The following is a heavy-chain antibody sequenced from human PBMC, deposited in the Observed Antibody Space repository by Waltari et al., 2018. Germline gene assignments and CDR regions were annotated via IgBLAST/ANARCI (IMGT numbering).Heavy chain of an antibody. Sequence: QLQLQESGPGLVKPSETLSLTCTVSGGSISSRSYYWGWIRQPPGKGLEWIGSIYYSGSTYYNPSLKSRVTISVDTSKNQFSLKLSSVTAADTAVYYCARQRGSYHGYFDYWGQGTLVTVSS. D-gene: IGHD1-26*01. CDR1: GGSISSRSYY. CDR2: IYYSGST. J-gene: IGHJ4*02. CDR3: ARQRGSYHGYFDY. V-gene: IGHV4-39*01.